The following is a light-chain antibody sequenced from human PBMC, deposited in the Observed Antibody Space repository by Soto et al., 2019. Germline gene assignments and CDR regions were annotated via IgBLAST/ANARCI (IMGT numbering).Light chain of an antibody. Sequence: QSALTQPASVSGSPGQSITISCTGTSSDVGGYNYVSWYQHDPGKAPQLIIYDVSDRPSGVSNRFSGSKSGNTASLTISGLQAEDEADYYCSSYTSSSTLVLFGGGTKVTVL. V-gene: IGLV2-14*03. J-gene: IGLJ2*01. CDR3: SSYTSSSTLVL. CDR2: DVS. CDR1: SSDVGGYNY.